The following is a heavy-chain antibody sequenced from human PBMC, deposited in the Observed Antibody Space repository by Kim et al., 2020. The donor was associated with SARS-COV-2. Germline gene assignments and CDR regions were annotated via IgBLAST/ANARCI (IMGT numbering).Heavy chain of an antibody. CDR1: GFTFSSYA. V-gene: IGHV3-23*01. CDR3: AKDPQGGSWYKVGSYNWFDP. J-gene: IGHJ5*02. D-gene: IGHD6-13*01. CDR2: ISGSGGST. Sequence: GGSLRLSCAASGFTFSSYAMSWVRQAPGKGLEWVSAISGSGGSTYYADSVKGRFTISRDNSKNTLYLQMNSLRAEDTAVYYCAKDPQGGSWYKVGSYNWFDPWGQGTLVTVSS.